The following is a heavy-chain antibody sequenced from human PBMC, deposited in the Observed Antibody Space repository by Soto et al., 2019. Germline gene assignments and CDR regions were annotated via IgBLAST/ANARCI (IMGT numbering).Heavy chain of an antibody. Sequence: PGGSLRLSCAASGFTFSTYAMSWVRQAPGKGLEWVSLIGGNGVTTYYADSVKGRFTISRDNSKNTLYLQMNSLRVEDTAVYYCAKRAYYGSGIHHYFDHWGQGILVTVSS. V-gene: IGHV3-23*01. CDR3: AKRAYYGSGIHHYFDH. J-gene: IGHJ4*02. CDR2: IGGNGVTT. D-gene: IGHD3-10*01. CDR1: GFTFSTYA.